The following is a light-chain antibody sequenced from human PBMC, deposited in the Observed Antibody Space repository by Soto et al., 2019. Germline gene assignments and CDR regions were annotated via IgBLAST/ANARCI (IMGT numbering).Light chain of an antibody. J-gene: IGLJ2*01. CDR2: EDT. Sequence: QSVLTQPASVSGSPGQPITISCTGNSSAVGRYNLVSWYQQHPGRAPKVMIYEDTKRPSGVSNRFSGSKSGNTASLTISGLHVEDEADYCCCSYPHIHTLHVVFGGGTKVTVL. CDR1: SSAVGRYNL. CDR3: CSYPHIHTLHVV. V-gene: IGLV2-23*01.